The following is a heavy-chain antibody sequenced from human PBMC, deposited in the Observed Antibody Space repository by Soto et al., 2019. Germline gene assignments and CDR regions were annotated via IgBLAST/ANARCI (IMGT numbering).Heavy chain of an antibody. CDR1: GGTFSSYA. D-gene: IGHD1-26*01. J-gene: IGHJ6*02. Sequence: QVQLVQSGAEVKKPGSSVKVSCKASGGTFSSYAISWVRQAPGQGLELMGGIIPIFGTANYAQKFQGRVTITADESTSTAYMELSSLRSEDTAVYYCARGQVVEWELPNYGMDVWGQGTTVTVSS. CDR3: ARGQVVEWELPNYGMDV. CDR2: IIPIFGTA. V-gene: IGHV1-69*01.